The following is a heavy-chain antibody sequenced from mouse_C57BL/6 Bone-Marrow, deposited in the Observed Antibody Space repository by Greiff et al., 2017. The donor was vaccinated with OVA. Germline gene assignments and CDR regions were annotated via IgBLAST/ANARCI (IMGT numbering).Heavy chain of an antibody. V-gene: IGHV1-72*01. Sequence: VKLMESGAELVKPGASVKLSCKASGYTFTSYWMHWVKQRPGRGLEWIGRIDPNSGGTKYNEKFKSKATLTVDKPSSTAYMQLSSLTSEDSAVYYCARDGSSGNYFDYWGQGTTLTVSS. CDR3: ARDGSSGNYFDY. CDR1: GYTFTSYW. J-gene: IGHJ2*01. D-gene: IGHD1-1*01. CDR2: IDPNSGGT.